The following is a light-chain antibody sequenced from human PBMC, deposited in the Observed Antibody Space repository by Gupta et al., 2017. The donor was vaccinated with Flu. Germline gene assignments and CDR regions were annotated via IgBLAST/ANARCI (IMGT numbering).Light chain of an antibody. CDR1: GTNIGNNY. V-gene: IGLV1-51*02. CDR2: QNN. CDR3: GTWDSRMSAV. Sequence: QSVLTQPPSVSAAPGQRVSISCPGSGTNIGNNYVAWYQRNPGTAPKLLIYQNNLRTSGIPERFSGSKSATAATLDITGVQTGDDADYYCGTWDSRMSAVFGGGTKLTVL. J-gene: IGLJ2*01.